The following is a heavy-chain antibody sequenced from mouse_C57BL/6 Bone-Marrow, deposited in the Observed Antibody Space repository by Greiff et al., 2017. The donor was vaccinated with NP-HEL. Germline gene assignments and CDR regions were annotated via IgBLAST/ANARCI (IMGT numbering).Heavy chain of an antibody. CDR2: IHPNSGST. D-gene: IGHD2-4*01. Sequence: VQLQQPGAELVKPGASVKLSCKASGYTFTSYWMHWLKQRPGQGLEWIVMIHPNSGSTNYNEKFKSKATLTVDKSSSTAYMQLSSLTSEYSAVYYCARGHYDPFAYWGQGTLVTVSA. CDR1: GYTFTSYW. V-gene: IGHV1-64*01. CDR3: ARGHYDPFAY. J-gene: IGHJ3*01.